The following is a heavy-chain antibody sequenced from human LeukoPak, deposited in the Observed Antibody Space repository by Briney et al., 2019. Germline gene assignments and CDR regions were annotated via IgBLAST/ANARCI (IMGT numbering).Heavy chain of an antibody. CDR2: IIPIFGTA. V-gene: IGHV1-69*13. CDR3: ASASSGYYYQYDY. D-gene: IGHD3-22*01. Sequence: SVNVSCKASGGTFSSYAISWVRQAPGQGLEWMGGIIPIFGTANYAQKFQGRVTITADESTSTAYMELSSLRSEDTAVYYCASASSGYYYQYDYWGQGTLVTVSS. CDR1: GGTFSSYA. J-gene: IGHJ4*02.